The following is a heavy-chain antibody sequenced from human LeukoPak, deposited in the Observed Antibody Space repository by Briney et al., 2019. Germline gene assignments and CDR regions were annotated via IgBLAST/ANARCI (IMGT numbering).Heavy chain of an antibody. V-gene: IGHV3-23*01. J-gene: IGHJ4*02. CDR1: GFTFSSYG. CDR3: AKDSRGYQDYFDY. D-gene: IGHD3-22*01. CDR2: ISGSGGST. Sequence: GGSLRLSCAASGFTFSSYGMSWVRQAPGKGLEWVSVISGSGGSTYYAASVKGRFTISRDNTKNTLYLQMNSLRAEDTAVYYCAKDSRGYQDYFDYWGQGTLVTVSS.